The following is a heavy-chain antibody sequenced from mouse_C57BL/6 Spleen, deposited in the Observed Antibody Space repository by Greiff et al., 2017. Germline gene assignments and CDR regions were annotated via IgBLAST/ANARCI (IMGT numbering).Heavy chain of an antibody. CDR3: TRSGRAMGYAMDY. J-gene: IGHJ4*01. V-gene: IGHV1-15*01. CDR2: IDPETGGT. CDR1: GYTFTDYE. D-gene: IGHD1-1*02. Sequence: VKLQESGAELVRPGASVTLSCKASGYTFTDYEMHWVKQTPVHGLEWIGAIDPETGGTAYNQKFKGKAILTADKSSSTAYMELRSLTSEDSAVYYCTRSGRAMGYAMDYWGQGTSVTVSS.